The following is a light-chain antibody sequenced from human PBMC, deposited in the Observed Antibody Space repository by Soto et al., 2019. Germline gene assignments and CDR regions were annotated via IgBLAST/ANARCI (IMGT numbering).Light chain of an antibody. J-gene: IGLJ2*01. V-gene: IGLV1-47*01. Sequence: QSVLTQPPSASGTPGQRVTISCSGSSSNIGSNYVYWYQQLPGTAPKLLIYRNNQRPSGVPERFSGAKSGTSASLAISGLRSEDEADYYCAAWDDILSVVFGGGTKLTVL. CDR2: RNN. CDR1: SSNIGSNY. CDR3: AAWDDILSVV.